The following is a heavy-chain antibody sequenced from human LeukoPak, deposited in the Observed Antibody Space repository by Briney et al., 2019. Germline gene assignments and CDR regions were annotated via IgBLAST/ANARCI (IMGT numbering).Heavy chain of an antibody. CDR3: ARGRRNYYDSSGTILDY. Sequence: TSETLSLTCTVSGGSISPYYWGWIRQPPGKGLEWIGYIYYSGTTNYNPSLKSRVTISVDTSKNQFSLKLSSVTAADTAVYYCARGRRNYYDSSGTILDYWGQGTLVTVSS. CDR1: GGSISPYY. D-gene: IGHD3-22*01. J-gene: IGHJ4*02. V-gene: IGHV4-59*12. CDR2: IYYSGTT.